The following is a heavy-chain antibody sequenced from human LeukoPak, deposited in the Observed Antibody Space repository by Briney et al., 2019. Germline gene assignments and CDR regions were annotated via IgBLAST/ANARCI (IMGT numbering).Heavy chain of an antibody. CDR1: GFTFSNYA. V-gene: IGHV3-23*01. Sequence: PGGSLRLSCAASGFTFSNYAMTWVRQAPGRWLEWVAFISQSVGSSTDYADSVRGRFTISRDNSKNTLYLQMNRLSAEDTAVYHCARDLGCSTSRCRYNWFDPWGQGTLVTVSS. D-gene: IGHD2-2*01. J-gene: IGHJ5*02. CDR3: ARDLGCSTSRCRYNWFDP. CDR2: ISQSVGSST.